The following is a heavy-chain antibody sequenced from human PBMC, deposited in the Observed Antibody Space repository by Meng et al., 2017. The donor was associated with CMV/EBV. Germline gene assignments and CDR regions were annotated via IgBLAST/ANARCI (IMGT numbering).Heavy chain of an antibody. CDR1: GTTFSSYA. J-gene: IGHJ5*02. CDR3: AKALSDGYNCFDT. D-gene: IGHD5-24*01. V-gene: IGHV3-23*03. Sequence: CAASGTTFSSYAMTGVRQAPGKGRKWVSVIYSGGSSTYYADSVKGRFTISRDNSKNTLYLQMNSLRAEDTAVYYCAKALSDGYNCFDTWGQGTLVTVSS. CDR2: IYSGGSST.